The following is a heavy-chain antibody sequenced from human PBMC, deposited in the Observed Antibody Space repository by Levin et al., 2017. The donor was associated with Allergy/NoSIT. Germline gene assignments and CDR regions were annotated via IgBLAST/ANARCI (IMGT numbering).Heavy chain of an antibody. D-gene: IGHD6-13*01. CDR1: GFTVSNSY. V-gene: IGHV3-66*02. CDR3: ARKAAAGYDN. Sequence: GSLRLSCAASGFTVSNSYMTWVRQAPGKGLEWVSVIYSGGSTVYADSVKGRFTISKDNSKNTLYLQMNSLRPEDTAVYYCARKAAAGYDNWGQGTLVTVSS. CDR2: IYSGGST. J-gene: IGHJ4*02.